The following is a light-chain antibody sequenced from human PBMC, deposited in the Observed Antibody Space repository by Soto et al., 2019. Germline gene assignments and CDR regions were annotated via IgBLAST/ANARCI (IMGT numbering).Light chain of an antibody. CDR3: QQYGSSPRT. CDR2: GAS. Sequence: EIVLTQSPGTLSLSPGERATLSCRASQSVSSSYLAWYQQKPGQAPRLLIYGASSRATGIPDRFSGSGSVTDFTLTISRLEPEDVAVYYCQQYGSSPRTFGPGTKVDV. V-gene: IGKV3-20*01. CDR1: QSVSSSY. J-gene: IGKJ3*01.